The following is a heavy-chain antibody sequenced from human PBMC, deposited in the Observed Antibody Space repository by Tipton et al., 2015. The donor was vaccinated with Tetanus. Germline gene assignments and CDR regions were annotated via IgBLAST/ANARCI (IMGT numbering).Heavy chain of an antibody. Sequence: TLSLTCAVYGGSFSGHYWSWMRQPPGKGLEWIGEVHHSGSTKYNPSLKSRVTMSVDTSKNQFSLRLNSVTAADTAMHYCVRSSPIRVADKWGVDWFDPWGQGTLVTVSS. V-gene: IGHV4-34*01. CDR1: GGSFSGHY. J-gene: IGHJ5*02. CDR3: VRSSPIRVADKWGVDWFDP. D-gene: IGHD6-19*01. CDR2: VHHSGST.